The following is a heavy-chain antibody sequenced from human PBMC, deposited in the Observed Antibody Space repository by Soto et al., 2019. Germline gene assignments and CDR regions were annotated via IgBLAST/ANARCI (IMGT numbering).Heavy chain of an antibody. Sequence: AGGSLRLSCAASGFTFSSYAMSWVRQAPGKGLEWVSAISGSGGSTYYADSVKGRFTISRDNSKNTLYLQMNSLRAEDTAVYYCAKWASHYYDSSGYQYYFDYWGQGTLVTVSS. CDR1: GFTFSSYA. D-gene: IGHD3-22*01. CDR2: ISGSGGST. J-gene: IGHJ4*02. CDR3: AKWASHYYDSSGYQYYFDY. V-gene: IGHV3-23*01.